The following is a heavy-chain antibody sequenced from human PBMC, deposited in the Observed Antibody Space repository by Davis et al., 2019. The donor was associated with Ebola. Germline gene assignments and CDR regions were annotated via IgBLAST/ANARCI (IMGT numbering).Heavy chain of an antibody. D-gene: IGHD6-13*01. V-gene: IGHV3-21*04. Sequence: GGSLRLSCAASGFTFSSYSMNWVRQAPGKGLEWVSSISSSSSYIYYADSVKGRFTISRDNSKNTLYLQMNSLRAEDTAVYYCAKDWRGYSSSWYSFFDYWGQGTLVTVSS. CDR2: ISSSSSYI. CDR3: AKDWRGYSSSWYSFFDY. CDR1: GFTFSSYS. J-gene: IGHJ4*02.